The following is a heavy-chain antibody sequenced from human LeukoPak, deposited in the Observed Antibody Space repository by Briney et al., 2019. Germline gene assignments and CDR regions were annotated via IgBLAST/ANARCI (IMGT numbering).Heavy chain of an antibody. V-gene: IGHV3-21*01. CDR1: GFTFSSYS. CDR3: ARDDTAMVTIH. Sequence: GGSLRLSCAASGFTFSSYSMNWVRQAPGKGLEWVSSISSSSSYIYYADSVKGRFTISRDNAKNSLYLQMNSLRAEDTAVYYCARDDTAMVTIHWGQGTLVTVSS. CDR2: ISSSSSYI. D-gene: IGHD5-18*01. J-gene: IGHJ4*02.